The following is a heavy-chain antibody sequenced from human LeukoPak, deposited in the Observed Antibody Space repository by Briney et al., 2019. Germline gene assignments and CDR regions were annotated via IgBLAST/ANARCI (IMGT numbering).Heavy chain of an antibody. CDR1: GFTVSGNY. CDR2: IYSDGST. Sequence: GGSLRLSCAASGFTVSGNYMSWVRQAPGKGLEWVSVIYSDGSTYYADSVKGRSTISRDNSKNTLYLQMNSLRAEDTAVYYCASVRQSSSWALFDCWGQGTLVTVSS. J-gene: IGHJ4*02. V-gene: IGHV3-53*01. D-gene: IGHD6-13*01. CDR3: ASVRQSSSWALFDC.